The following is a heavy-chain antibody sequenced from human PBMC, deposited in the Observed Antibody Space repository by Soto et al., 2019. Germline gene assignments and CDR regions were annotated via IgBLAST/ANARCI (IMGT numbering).Heavy chain of an antibody. Sequence: SETLSLTCAVSGGSISSGGYSWSWIRQPPGKGLEWIGYIYHSGSTYYNPSLKSRVTISVDRSKNQFSLKLSSVTAADTAVYYCARGKRGIVLVPAAIGMDVWGQGTTVTVSS. CDR1: GGSISSGGYS. CDR2: IYHSGST. D-gene: IGHD2-2*02. CDR3: ARGKRGIVLVPAAIGMDV. V-gene: IGHV4-30-2*01. J-gene: IGHJ6*02.